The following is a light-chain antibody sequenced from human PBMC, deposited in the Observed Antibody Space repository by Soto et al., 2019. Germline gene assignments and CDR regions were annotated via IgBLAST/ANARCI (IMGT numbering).Light chain of an antibody. CDR3: QQCSDWPLT. J-gene: IGKJ4*01. V-gene: IGKV3-11*01. CDR1: QSISRK. Sequence: EIVLTQSPATLSLSPGESATLSCRASQSISRKLVWYQQKPGQAPRLLIYDASSRATSIPARFSGSGSGTDFTLTISSLDSEDFAVYYCQQCSDWPLTFGGGTRVEMK. CDR2: DAS.